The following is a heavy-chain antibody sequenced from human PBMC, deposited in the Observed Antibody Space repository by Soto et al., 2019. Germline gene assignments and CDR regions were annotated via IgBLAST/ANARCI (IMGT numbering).Heavy chain of an antibody. V-gene: IGHV6-1*01. CDR2: TYYRSKWYN. Sequence: SHTLSLPYAISGDSVASNSAAWNLIRQSPSRGLEWLGRTYYRSKWYNDYAVSVKSRITINPDTSKNQFSLQLNSVTPEDTAVYYCARGSNWNYAEVDYWGQGTLVTVSS. D-gene: IGHD1-7*01. CDR1: GDSVASNSAA. J-gene: IGHJ4*02. CDR3: ARGSNWNYAEVDY.